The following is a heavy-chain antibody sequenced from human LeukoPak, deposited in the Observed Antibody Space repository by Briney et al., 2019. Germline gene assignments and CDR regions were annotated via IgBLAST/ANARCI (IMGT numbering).Heavy chain of an antibody. CDR2: ISSSSSYI. Sequence: GESLRLSCAASGFTFSSYNMNWVRQAPGKGLEWVSSISSSSSYIYYADSVKGRFTISRDNAKNSLYLQMNSLRAEDTVVYYCAREGLVGATTLAFDIWGQGTMVTVSS. V-gene: IGHV3-21*01. J-gene: IGHJ3*02. D-gene: IGHD1-26*01. CDR3: AREGLVGATTLAFDI. CDR1: GFTFSSYN.